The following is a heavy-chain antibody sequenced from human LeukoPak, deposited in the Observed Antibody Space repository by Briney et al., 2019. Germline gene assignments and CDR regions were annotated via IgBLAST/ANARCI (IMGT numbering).Heavy chain of an antibody. V-gene: IGHV3-48*03. CDR2: ISNSGGDI. J-gene: IGHJ4*02. D-gene: IGHD4-17*01. CDR1: GFTFSSHE. Sequence: GGSLRLSCAASGFTFSSHEMNRVRQAPGKGLEWVSYISNSGGDIDYADSVKGRFTISRDNAKNSLYLQMNSLRVEDTAVYYCARTLTTTYSWGQGTLVTVSS. CDR3: ARTLTTTYS.